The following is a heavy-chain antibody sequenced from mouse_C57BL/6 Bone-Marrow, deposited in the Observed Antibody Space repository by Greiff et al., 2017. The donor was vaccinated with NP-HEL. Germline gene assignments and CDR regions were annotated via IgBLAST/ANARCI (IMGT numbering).Heavy chain of an antibody. J-gene: IGHJ1*03. CDR2: IYPRSGNT. D-gene: IGHD4-1*01. CDR1: GYTFTSYG. V-gene: IGHV1-81*01. CDR3: AIWDSYWYFDV. Sequence: VQLQQPGAELARPGASVKLSCKASGYTFTSYGISWVKQRTGQGLEWIGEIYPRSGNTYYNEKFKGKATLTADKSSSTAYMELRSLTSEDSAVYFCAIWDSYWYFDVWGTGTTVTVSS.